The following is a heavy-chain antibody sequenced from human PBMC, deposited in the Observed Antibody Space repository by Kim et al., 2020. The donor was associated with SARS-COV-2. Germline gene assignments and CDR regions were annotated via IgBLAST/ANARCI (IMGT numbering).Heavy chain of an antibody. CDR3: ARGLIGDSSGYYHYYYYYMDV. J-gene: IGHJ6*03. CDR1: GGSISSYY. CDR2: IYYSGST. D-gene: IGHD3-22*01. Sequence: SETLSLTCTVSGGSISSYYWSWIRQPPGKGLEWIGYIYYSGSTNYNPSLKSRVTISVDTSKNQFSLKLSSVTAADTAVYYCARGLIGDSSGYYHYYYYYMDVWGKGTTVTVSS. V-gene: IGHV4-59*01.